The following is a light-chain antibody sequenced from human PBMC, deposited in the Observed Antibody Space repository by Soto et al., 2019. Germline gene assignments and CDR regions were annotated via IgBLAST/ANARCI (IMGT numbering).Light chain of an antibody. Sequence: DIQLTQSPSLLSASIGDRVTITCRASHDISTFLAWYQQKHGKAPKLLIYEASTLQSGVPSRFSGSGSGTAFTLTISGMLPEDYAADNCQQRYTLPFTFGQGTRL. CDR3: QQRYTLPFT. CDR1: HDISTF. V-gene: IGKV1-9*01. CDR2: EAS. J-gene: IGKJ5*01.